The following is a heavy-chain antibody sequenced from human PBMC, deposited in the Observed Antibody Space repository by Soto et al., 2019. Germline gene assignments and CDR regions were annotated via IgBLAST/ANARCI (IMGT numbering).Heavy chain of an antibody. V-gene: IGHV4-4*02. CDR1: GGSISSSNW. CDR3: ALWDYGSGPLSTHDY. J-gene: IGHJ4*02. D-gene: IGHD3-10*01. Sequence: QVQLQESGPGLVKPSGTLSLTCAVSGGSISSSNWWSWVRQPPGKGLEWIGEIYHSGSTNYNPSLQSRVTISVDKSKNQFSLKLSSVTAAETAVDYCALWDYGSGPLSTHDYWGQGTLVTVSS. CDR2: IYHSGST.